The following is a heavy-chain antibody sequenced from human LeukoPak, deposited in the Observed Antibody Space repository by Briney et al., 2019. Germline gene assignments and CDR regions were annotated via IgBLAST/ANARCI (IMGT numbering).Heavy chain of an antibody. CDR3: ARVLVGAPYNWFDP. V-gene: IGHV1-2*02. D-gene: IGHD1-26*01. Sequence: GASVKVSCKASGYTFTSYYVHWVRQAPGQGLEWMGWINPNSGGTNYAQKFQGRVTMTRETSISTAYMELSRLRSDDTAVYYCARVLVGAPYNWFDPWGQGTLVTVSS. J-gene: IGHJ5*02. CDR2: INPNSGGT. CDR1: GYTFTSYY.